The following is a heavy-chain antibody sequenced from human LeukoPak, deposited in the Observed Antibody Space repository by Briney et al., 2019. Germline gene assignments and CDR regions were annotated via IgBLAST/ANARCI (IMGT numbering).Heavy chain of an antibody. J-gene: IGHJ4*02. CDR1: GGTFSSYA. CDR2: IIPIFGTA. D-gene: IGHD7-27*01. CDR3: ARATGANYHFDY. V-gene: IGHV1-69*06. Sequence: SVKVSCKASGGTFSSYAISWVRQSPGLGLEWMGGIIPIFGTANYAQKFQGRVTITADKSTSTAYMELSSLRSEDTAVYYCARATGANYHFDYWGQGTLVTVSS.